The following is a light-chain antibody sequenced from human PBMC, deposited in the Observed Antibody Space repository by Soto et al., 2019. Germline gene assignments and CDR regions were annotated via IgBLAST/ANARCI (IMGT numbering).Light chain of an antibody. CDR1: SSNIGSKT. CDR2: SNN. V-gene: IGLV1-44*01. J-gene: IGLJ3*02. CDR3: AAWDDSLNGVV. Sequence: QSVLTQPPSGSGTPGQRVTISCSGSSSNIGSKTVNWYQQLPGTAPKLLIYSNNQRPSGVPDRFSGSKSGTSASLAISGLQSEDEADYYCAAWDDSLNGVVFGGGTKLTLL.